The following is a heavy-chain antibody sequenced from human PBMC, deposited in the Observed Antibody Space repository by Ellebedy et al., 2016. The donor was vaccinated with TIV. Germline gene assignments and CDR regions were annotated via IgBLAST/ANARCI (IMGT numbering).Heavy chain of an antibody. CDR3: AKDPSGGYGSGSYYYFDY. V-gene: IGHV3-33*06. J-gene: IGHJ4*02. CDR2: VWYDGSSE. CDR1: EFTFSDYV. D-gene: IGHD3-10*01. Sequence: GESLKISXAASEFTFSDYVMHWVRQAPGKGLEWVALVWYDGSSEFYADSVKGRFTISRDNSQNTLYLQMNSLRAEDTAVYYCAKDPSGGYGSGSYYYFDYWGQGTLVTVSS.